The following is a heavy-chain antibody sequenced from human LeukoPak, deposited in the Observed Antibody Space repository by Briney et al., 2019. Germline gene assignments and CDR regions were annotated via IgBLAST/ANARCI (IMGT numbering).Heavy chain of an antibody. V-gene: IGHV4-59*01. Sequence: SETLSLTCTVSGGSLWSFYWSWVRQPAGKGLEWIGYIYYSGSTNYNPSLKSRVTISVDTSKNQFSLKPSSVTAADTAVYYCARSVEGYCRGGSCYYYSYYMDVWGKGTTVTVSS. CDR2: IYYSGST. CDR1: GGSLWSFY. CDR3: ARSVEGYCRGGSCYYYSYYMDV. J-gene: IGHJ6*03. D-gene: IGHD2-15*01.